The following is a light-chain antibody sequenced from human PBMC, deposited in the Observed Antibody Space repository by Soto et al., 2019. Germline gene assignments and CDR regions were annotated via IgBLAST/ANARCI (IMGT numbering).Light chain of an antibody. Sequence: DIVMTQSPDSLAVSLGERATINCKSSQAVLYSGNNKNYIACYQQKPGQPPRLLIHWASTRESGVPDRFSGSGSGTDSPLTFISLQPEDGAVYYFRQYHGPPATFGGGTKVEIK. CDR1: QAVLYSGNNKNY. CDR3: RQYHGPPAT. J-gene: IGKJ4*01. CDR2: WAS. V-gene: IGKV4-1*01.